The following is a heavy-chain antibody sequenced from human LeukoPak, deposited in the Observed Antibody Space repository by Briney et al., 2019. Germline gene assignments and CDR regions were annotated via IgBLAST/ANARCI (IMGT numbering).Heavy chain of an antibody. V-gene: IGHV3-30*02. CDR3: AKDLDSYGYGSLDY. CDR2: IRYDGSNK. CDR1: GFTFSSYG. Sequence: GGSLRLSCAASGFTFSSYGMHWVRQAPGKGLEWVAFIRYDGSNKYYADSVKGRFTISRDSSKNTVYLQMNSLRAEDTAVYYCAKDLDSYGYGSLDYWGQGTLVTVSS. D-gene: IGHD5-18*01. J-gene: IGHJ4*02.